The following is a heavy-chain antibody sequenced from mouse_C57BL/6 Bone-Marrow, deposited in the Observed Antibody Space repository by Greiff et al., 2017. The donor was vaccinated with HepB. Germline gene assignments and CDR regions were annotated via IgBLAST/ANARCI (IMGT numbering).Heavy chain of an antibody. Sequence: EVMLVESGGGLVQPGGSMKLSCAASGFTFSDAWMDWVRQSPEKGLEWVAEIRNKANNHATYYAESVKGRFTISRDDSKSSVYLQMNSLRAEDTGIYYCTRVFITTVVASYYAMDYWGQGTSVTVSS. CDR2: IRNKANNHAT. CDR1: GFTFSDAW. J-gene: IGHJ4*01. D-gene: IGHD1-1*01. V-gene: IGHV6-6*01. CDR3: TRVFITTVVASYYAMDY.